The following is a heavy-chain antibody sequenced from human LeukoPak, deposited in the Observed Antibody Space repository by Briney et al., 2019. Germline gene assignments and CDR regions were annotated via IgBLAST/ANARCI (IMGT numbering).Heavy chain of an antibody. CDR2: ISGSGGST. D-gene: IGHD3-22*01. Sequence: GGSLRLSCAASGFTFSSYAMSWVRQAPGKGLEWVSAISGSGGSTYYADSVKGRFTISRDNSKNTPYLQMNSLRAEDTAVYYCAKLTGYYYDSSGYYYDYWGQGTLVTVSS. J-gene: IGHJ4*02. CDR3: AKLTGYYYDSSGYYYDY. V-gene: IGHV3-23*01. CDR1: GFTFSSYA.